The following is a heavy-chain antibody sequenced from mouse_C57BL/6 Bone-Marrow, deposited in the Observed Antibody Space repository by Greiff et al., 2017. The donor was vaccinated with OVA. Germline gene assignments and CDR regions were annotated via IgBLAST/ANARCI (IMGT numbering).Heavy chain of an antibody. V-gene: IGHV1-81*01. J-gene: IGHJ2*01. Sequence: QVQLQRSGAELARPGASVKRSCKASGYTFTSYGISWVSQRTGRGLEWIGGIYPRSGNTYYNEKFKGKATLTADKSSSTAYMELRSLTSEDSAVYFCARYGSSLNFDYWGQGTTLTVSS. CDR1: GYTFTSYG. CDR3: ARYGSSLNFDY. D-gene: IGHD1-1*01. CDR2: IYPRSGNT.